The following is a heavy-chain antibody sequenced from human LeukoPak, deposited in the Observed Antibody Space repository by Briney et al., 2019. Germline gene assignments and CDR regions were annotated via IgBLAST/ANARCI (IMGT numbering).Heavy chain of an antibody. CDR3: AKKSMAFSPAEYFQH. V-gene: IGHV3-30-3*02. J-gene: IGHJ1*01. Sequence: GGSLRLSCAASGFNFSNYTMHWVRQAPGKGLEWVAVISYDGRNKYYADSVKGRFTISRDNSKNTLYLQMNSLRAEDTAVYYCAKKSMAFSPAEYFQHWGQGTLVTVPS. D-gene: IGHD2-8*01. CDR2: ISYDGRNK. CDR1: GFNFSNYT.